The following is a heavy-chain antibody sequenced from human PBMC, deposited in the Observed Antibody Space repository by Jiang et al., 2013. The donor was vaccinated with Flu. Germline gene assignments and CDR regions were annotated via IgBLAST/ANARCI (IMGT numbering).Heavy chain of an antibody. CDR1: GGSISSYY. CDR2: IYSSGST. V-gene: IGHV4-59*01. Sequence: GSGLVKPSETLSLTCTVSGGSISSYYWSWIRQPPGKGLEWIGYIYSSGSTNYNPSLKSRVAISVDTSKNQFSLKLSSVTAADTAVYYCARTYDSTGYSYLFGYWGQGTLVTVSS. J-gene: IGHJ4*02. D-gene: IGHD3-22*01. CDR3: ARTYDSTGYSYLFGY.